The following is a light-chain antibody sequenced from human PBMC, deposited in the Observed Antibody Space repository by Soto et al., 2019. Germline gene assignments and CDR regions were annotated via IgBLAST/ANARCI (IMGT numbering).Light chain of an antibody. CDR2: EVT. V-gene: IGLV2-14*01. CDR1: SSDVGGYDY. Sequence: QSALTQPASVSGSPGQSIAISCTGTSSDVGGYDYVSWYQQHPDKAPKLIIYEVTKRPSGVSNRFSCSKSGNTASLTISGLQPDDEADYYCSSHTSGDTRVFGSGTKVTVL. J-gene: IGLJ1*01. CDR3: SSHTSGDTRV.